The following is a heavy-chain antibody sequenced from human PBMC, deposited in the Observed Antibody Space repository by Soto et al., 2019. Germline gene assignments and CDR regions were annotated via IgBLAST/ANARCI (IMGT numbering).Heavy chain of an antibody. CDR2: LSWDNDK. Sequence: GSGPTLVNPTQTLTLTCTFSGFSLSTRGVGVGWIRQPPGKALEWLALLSWDNDKGYSPSLKSRLTITTDASKNQVVLTVTNVDPVDTATYYCAHRPRGYSYYFDYWGQGTLVTVSS. CDR3: AHRPRGYSYYFDY. D-gene: IGHD5-18*01. J-gene: IGHJ4*02. V-gene: IGHV2-5*02. CDR1: GFSLSTRGVG.